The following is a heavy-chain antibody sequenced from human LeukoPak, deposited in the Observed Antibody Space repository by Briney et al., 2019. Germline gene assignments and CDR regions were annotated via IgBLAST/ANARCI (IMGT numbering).Heavy chain of an antibody. CDR2: ISNIGKT. D-gene: IGHD4-23*01. CDR3: ARRGTVVTPFLDY. V-gene: IGHV4-59*12. Sequence: SETLSLTCTVSGDSISRYYWNWIRQPPGKGLEWIGSISNIGKTNFNPSLKSRGTISVDTSKNHFSLKLISVTAADTAVYYCARRGTVVTPFLDYWGQGTLVTVSS. CDR1: GDSISRYY. J-gene: IGHJ4*02.